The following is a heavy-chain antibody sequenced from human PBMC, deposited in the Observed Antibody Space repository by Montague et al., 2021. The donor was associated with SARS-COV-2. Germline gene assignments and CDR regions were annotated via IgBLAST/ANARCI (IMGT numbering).Heavy chain of an antibody. CDR3: VRGSYGSGSYRAFDI. CDR2: SYYSGTT. D-gene: IGHD3-10*01. CDR1: GDSFNSPKYY. J-gene: IGHJ3*02. Sequence: SETLSLTCTVSGDSFNSPKYYCAWIRQPPGKGLEWIGSSYYSGTTYDNPSLRSQVTISVDTSKTQFSLKMNAVTAADTAVYYCVRGSYGSGSYRAFDIWSQGAVVAVSS. V-gene: IGHV4-39*01.